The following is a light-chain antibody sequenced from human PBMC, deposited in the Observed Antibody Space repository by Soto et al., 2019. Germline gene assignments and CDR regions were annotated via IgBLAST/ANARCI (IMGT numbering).Light chain of an antibody. J-gene: IGKJ2*01. Sequence: EIVMTQSPATLSVSPGERATLSCRASQSVSSNLAWFQQKPGQAPRLLIYGASTRATGVPARFSGSGSGTEVPLTITSLQSEDSAVYHCQQYNNWPIYYFGQGTKLEI. CDR2: GAS. CDR1: QSVSSN. V-gene: IGKV3-15*01. CDR3: QQYNNWPIYY.